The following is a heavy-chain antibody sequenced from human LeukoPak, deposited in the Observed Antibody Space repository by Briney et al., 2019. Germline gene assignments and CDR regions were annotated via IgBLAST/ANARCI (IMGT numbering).Heavy chain of an antibody. D-gene: IGHD2-2*01. CDR3: ARRRGYCGSTSCSHYYFDY. V-gene: IGHV3-7*01. CDR2: IKQDGSEK. J-gene: IGHJ4*02. Sequence: GGSLRLSCAASGFTFSSYWMSWVRQAPGKGLEWVANIKQDGSEKYYVDSVKGRFTISRDNAKNSLYLQMNSLRAEDTAVYYCARRRGYCGSTSCSHYYFDYWGQGTLVTVSS. CDR1: GFTFSSYW.